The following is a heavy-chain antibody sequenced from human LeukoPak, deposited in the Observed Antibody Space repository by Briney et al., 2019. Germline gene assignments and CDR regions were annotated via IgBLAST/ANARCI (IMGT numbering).Heavy chain of an antibody. CDR3: ARQYCGGDCYNP. V-gene: IGHV1-2*02. CDR2: INPSTGGT. J-gene: IGHJ5*02. D-gene: IGHD2-21*02. Sequence: ASVKVSDKASGYTFTTYYMHWVRQAPGQGLQWMGWINPSTGGTKYAENFQGRVTMTRDTSITTAYMELSRLTSDDTGVYYCARQYCGGDCYNPWGQGTLVIVAS. CDR1: GYTFTTYY.